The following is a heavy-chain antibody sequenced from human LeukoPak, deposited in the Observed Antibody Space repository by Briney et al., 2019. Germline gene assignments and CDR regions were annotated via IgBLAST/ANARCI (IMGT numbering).Heavy chain of an antibody. V-gene: IGHV3-53*01. Sequence: PGGSLRLSCAASGFTVSSNYMSWVRRAPGKGLEWVSVIYSGGSTYYADSVKGRFTISRDNSKNTLYLQMNSLRAEDTAVYYCAATMVRGVIYEYYYYMDVWGKGTTVTVSS. J-gene: IGHJ6*03. CDR2: IYSGGST. CDR3: AATMVRGVIYEYYYYMDV. CDR1: GFTVSSNY. D-gene: IGHD3-10*01.